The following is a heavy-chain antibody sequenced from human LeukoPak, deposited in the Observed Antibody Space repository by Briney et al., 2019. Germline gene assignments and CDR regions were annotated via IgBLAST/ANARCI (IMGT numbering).Heavy chain of an antibody. D-gene: IGHD2/OR15-2a*01. CDR2: INPNSGGT. Sequence: ASVKVSCKASGYTFTNYGISWVRQAPGQGLEWMGWINPNSGGTNYAQKFQGRVTMTRDTSISTAYMELSRLRSDDTAVYYCASIFQGDFDYWGQGTLVTVSS. CDR3: ASIFQGDFDY. J-gene: IGHJ4*02. CDR1: GYTFTNYG. V-gene: IGHV1-2*02.